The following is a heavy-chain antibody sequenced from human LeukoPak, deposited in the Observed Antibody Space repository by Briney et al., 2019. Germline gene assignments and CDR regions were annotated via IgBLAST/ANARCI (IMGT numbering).Heavy chain of an antibody. J-gene: IGHJ4*02. CDR2: IIPILGIA. D-gene: IGHD5-18*01. CDR3: ARDRNGYSYDYYFDY. CDR1: GYTFTSYG. V-gene: IGHV1-69*04. Sequence: SVKVSCKASGYTFTSYGISWVRQAPGQGLEWMGRIIPILGIANYAQKFQGRVTITADKSTSTAYMELSSLRSEDTAVYYCARDRNGYSYDYYFDYWGQGTLVTVSS.